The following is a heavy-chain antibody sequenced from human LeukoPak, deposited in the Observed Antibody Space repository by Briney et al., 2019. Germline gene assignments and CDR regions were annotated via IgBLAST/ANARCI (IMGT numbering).Heavy chain of an antibody. V-gene: IGHV3-23*01. J-gene: IGHJ4*02. CDR3: AKDPPIVVVTDAFDY. CDR1: GFTFSSYA. CDR2: ISGSGGST. D-gene: IGHD2-21*02. Sequence: GGSLRLSCAASGFTFSSYAMSWVRQAPGKGLEWVSAISGSGGSTYYADSVKGRFTISRDNSKNTLYLQMNSLRAEGTAVYYCAKDPPIVVVTDAFDYWGQGTLVTVSS.